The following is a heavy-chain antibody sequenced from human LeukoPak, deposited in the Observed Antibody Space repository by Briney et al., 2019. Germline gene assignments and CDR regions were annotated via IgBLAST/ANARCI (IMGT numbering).Heavy chain of an antibody. CDR1: SYTFTSSG. CDR2: ISAYNGNT. CDR3: AKSPLSDYGSGGFVH. J-gene: IGHJ5*02. V-gene: IGHV1-18*01. Sequence: VSCKAASYTFTSSGISWVRHAPGQRLEWMGWISAYNGNTNYTQKLQGRVTMTTDTATSTAYMKLRSLRSDDTAVYYCAKSPLSDYGSGGFVHWGQGTVL. D-gene: IGHD3-10*01.